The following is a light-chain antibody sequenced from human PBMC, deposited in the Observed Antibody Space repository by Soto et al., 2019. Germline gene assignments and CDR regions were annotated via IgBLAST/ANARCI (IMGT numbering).Light chain of an antibody. CDR3: NQYSSSPS. CDR2: GAS. J-gene: IGKJ5*01. CDR1: QSVSTN. Sequence: EIVMTQSPTTLSVSPGERATLSCRASQSVSTNLAWYQQKPGQVPSLLIYGASTRAAGIPARFSGSGSGTEFTLTIGSLQFEDFSVYYCNQYSSSPSFGQGTRLDIK. V-gene: IGKV3-15*01.